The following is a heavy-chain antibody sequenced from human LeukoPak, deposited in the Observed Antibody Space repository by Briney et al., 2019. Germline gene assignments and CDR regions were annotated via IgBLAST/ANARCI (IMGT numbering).Heavy chain of an antibody. J-gene: IGHJ4*02. CDR3: AREMYSSSGIDY. V-gene: IGHV3-66*01. CDR2: IYSGGST. CDR1: GFTVSSNY. D-gene: IGHD6-13*01. Sequence: GGSLRLSCAASGFTVSSNYMGWVRQAPGKGLEWVSVIYSGGSTYYADSVKGRFTISRDNSKNTLYLQMNSLRAEDTAVYYCAREMYSSSGIDYWGQGTLVTVSS.